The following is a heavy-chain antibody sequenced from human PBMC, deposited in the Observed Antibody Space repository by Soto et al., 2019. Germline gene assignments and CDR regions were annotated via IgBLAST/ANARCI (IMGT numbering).Heavy chain of an antibody. CDR2: ISVYSGKT. D-gene: IGHD6-19*01. Sequence: ASVKVSCKASGYTFSSYGITWVRQAPGQGLEWMGWISVYSGKTSYAQKLQDRVTMSTDTSTSTAYMELRSLRSDDTAFYYCARSAMAGDYYYYGMDVWGRVTTVTVSS. J-gene: IGHJ6*02. CDR1: GYTFSSYG. V-gene: IGHV1-18*04. CDR3: ARSAMAGDYYYYGMDV.